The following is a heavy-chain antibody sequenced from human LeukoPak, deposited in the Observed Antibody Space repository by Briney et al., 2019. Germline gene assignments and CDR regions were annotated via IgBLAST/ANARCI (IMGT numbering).Heavy chain of an antibody. CDR2: IRYDGSNK. V-gene: IGHV3-30*02. Sequence: PGGSLRLSCAASGFTFSSYGMHWVRQAPGKGLEWVAFIRYDGSNKYYADSVKGRFTISGDNSKNTLYLQMNSLRAEDTAVYYCAKLDDYGDYDGYYYYMDVWGKGTTVTVSS. D-gene: IGHD4-17*01. CDR3: AKLDDYGDYDGYYYYMDV. CDR1: GFTFSSYG. J-gene: IGHJ6*03.